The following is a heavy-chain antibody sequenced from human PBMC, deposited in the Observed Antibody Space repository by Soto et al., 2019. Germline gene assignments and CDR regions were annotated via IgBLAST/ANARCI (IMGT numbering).Heavy chain of an antibody. V-gene: IGHV1-18*01. CDR3: ARDLHGDPYY. CDR1: GYTFTSYG. J-gene: IGHJ4*02. Sequence: QVQLVQSGAEVKKPGASVKVSCKASGYTFTSYGISWVRXXXXQGLEWMGWISAYNGNTNYAQKLQGRVTMTTDTSTXXXXXXXRSXXSXDTAVYYCARDLHGDPYYWGQGTLVTVSS. D-gene: IGHD4-17*01. CDR2: ISAYNGNT.